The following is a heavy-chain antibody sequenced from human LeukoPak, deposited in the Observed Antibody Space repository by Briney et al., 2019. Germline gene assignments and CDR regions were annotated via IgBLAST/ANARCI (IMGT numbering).Heavy chain of an antibody. Sequence: PGRSLRLSCAASGFTFSSDGMHWVRQAPGKGLEWVAVITNEASNKYSEYSVKGRFTISRENCKNTLYLQMNCLRAEDTAVYYCAKDERYSSSWYPVLSYYYCFVMVCWVQAATVTDP. D-gene: IGHD6-13*01. CDR3: AKDERYSSSWYPVLSYYYCFVMVCWVQAATVTDP. V-gene: IGHV3-30*18. CDR2: ITNEASNK. CDR1: GFTFSSDG. J-gene: IGHJ5*02.